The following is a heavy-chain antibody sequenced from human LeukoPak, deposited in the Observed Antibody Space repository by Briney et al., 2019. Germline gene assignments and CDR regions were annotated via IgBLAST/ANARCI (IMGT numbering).Heavy chain of an antibody. CDR2: IYSGGST. D-gene: IGHD3-10*01. V-gene: IGHV3-53*01. CDR1: GFTFGSHV. CDR3: AVGLRGVMSEY. J-gene: IGHJ4*02. Sequence: GRSLRLSCAASGFTFGSHVMNWVRHAPGKGLEWVSVIYSGGSTYYADSVKGRFTISRDNSKNTLYLQMNSLRLEDTAVYYCAVGLRGVMSEYWGQGSLVTVSS.